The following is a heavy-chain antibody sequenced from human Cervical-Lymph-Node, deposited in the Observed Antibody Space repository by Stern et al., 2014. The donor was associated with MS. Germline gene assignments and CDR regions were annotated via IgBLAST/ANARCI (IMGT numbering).Heavy chain of an antibody. CDR1: GFALRNSGVS. CDR3: THSLHGDYYDAFDT. J-gene: IGHJ3*02. CDR2: LYWDDEK. D-gene: IGHD4-17*01. Sequence: QVTLKESGPTLVKATQPLTLTCTFSGFALRNSGVSVAWIRQPPGKALEWLAVLYWDDEKRYSPSLKSRLSITKDASESQVVLTMTNMDPVDTATYYCTHSLHGDYYDAFDTWGQGTMVTVSS. V-gene: IGHV2-5*02.